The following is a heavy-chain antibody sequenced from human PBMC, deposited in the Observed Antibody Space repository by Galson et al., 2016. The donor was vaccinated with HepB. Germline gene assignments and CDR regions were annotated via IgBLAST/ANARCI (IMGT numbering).Heavy chain of an antibody. CDR2: VSDDGSKR. Sequence: SLRLSCAGSGFTFSSHALHWVRQAPGKGLEWVAIVSDDGSKRDYADSVRGRFTISRDNSKNTLSLQMNSRRGEDTAVYYCARPPVDGGYSSGPFDHWGQGILVTVS. CDR3: ARPPVDGGYSSGPFDH. D-gene: IGHD5-18*01. CDR1: GFTFSSHA. J-gene: IGHJ4*02. V-gene: IGHV3-30*04.